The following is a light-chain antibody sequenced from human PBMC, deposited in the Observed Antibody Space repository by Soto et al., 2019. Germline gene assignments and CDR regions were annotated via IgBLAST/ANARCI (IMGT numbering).Light chain of an antibody. CDR1: QSVSSSY. V-gene: IGKV3D-7*01. CDR3: QQDYNSYT. CDR2: GAS. Sequence: PGERVTLSCRASQSVSSSYLTCYQQKPGQAPRLLIYGASTRATSIPARFSGSGSGTDFTLTISSLQPEDFAVYYCQQDYNSYTFGQGTRLDIK. J-gene: IGKJ5*01.